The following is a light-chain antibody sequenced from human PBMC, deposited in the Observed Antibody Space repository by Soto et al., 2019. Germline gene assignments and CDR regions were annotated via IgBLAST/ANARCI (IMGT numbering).Light chain of an antibody. J-gene: IGKJ1*01. CDR1: QSVSSSY. CDR3: QQYGSSPT. Sequence: VLTQSPGTLSLSPGERATFSCRASQSVSSSYLAWYQQRPGQSPRLLNYGASSKTAGIPNRFSSSGSRTDFTPTISRQAPEDSAIYYYQQYGSSPTFGQGTKVDIK. V-gene: IGKV3-20*01. CDR2: GAS.